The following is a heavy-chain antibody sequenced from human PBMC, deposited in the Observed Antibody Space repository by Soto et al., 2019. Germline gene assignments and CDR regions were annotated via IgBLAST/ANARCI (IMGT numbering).Heavy chain of an antibody. CDR2: ISAYNGNT. CDR1: GYTFTSYG. J-gene: IGHJ5*02. V-gene: IGHV1-18*01. Sequence: ASVKVSCKASGYTFTSYGIIWVRQAPGQGLEWMGWISAYNGNTNYAQKLQGRVTMTTDTSTSTAYMELRSLRSDDTAVYYCARDAYSSSSFRFDPWGQGTLVTVSS. D-gene: IGHD6-6*01. CDR3: ARDAYSSSSFRFDP.